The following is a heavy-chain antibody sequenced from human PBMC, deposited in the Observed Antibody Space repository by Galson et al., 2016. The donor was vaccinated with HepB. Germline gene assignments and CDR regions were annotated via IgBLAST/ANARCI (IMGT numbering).Heavy chain of an antibody. CDR3: ARGTPSQIFGVFIGNYYFYGMDV. CDR2: INPTAGST. J-gene: IGHJ6*02. CDR1: GYTFTSYG. Sequence: SVKVSCKASGYTFTSYGISWVRQAPGQGLEWMGLINPTAGSTTYAQNFQGRVTMTRDTSTSTVYMELTSLRSEDTAVYYCARGTPSQIFGVFIGNYYFYGMDVLGQGTTVTVSS. D-gene: IGHD3-3*01. V-gene: IGHV1-46*01.